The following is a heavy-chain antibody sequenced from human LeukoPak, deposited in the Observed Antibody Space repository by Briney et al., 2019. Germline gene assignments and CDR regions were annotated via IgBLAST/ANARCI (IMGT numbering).Heavy chain of an antibody. J-gene: IGHJ4*02. CDR2: ISYDGSNK. CDR3: AKDIDPYYYDSSGYLN. V-gene: IGHV3-30*18. Sequence: PGGSLRLSCAASGFTFSSYGMHWVRQAPGKGLEWVAVISYDGSNKYYADSVKGRFTISRDNSKNTLYLQMNSLRAEDTAVYYCAKDIDPYYYDSSGYLNWGQGTLVTVSS. CDR1: GFTFSSYG. D-gene: IGHD3-22*01.